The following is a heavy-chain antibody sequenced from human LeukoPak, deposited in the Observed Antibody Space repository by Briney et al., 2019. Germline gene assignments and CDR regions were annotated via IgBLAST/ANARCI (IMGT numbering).Heavy chain of an antibody. Sequence: GGSLRLSCAASGFTFSSYAMSWVRQAPGKGLEWVSAISGSDGSTYYADSVKGRFTISRDSSKNTLHLQMNSLRAEDTAVYYCAKDTVRRGWFFDYWGQGTLVTVSS. CDR3: AKDTVRRGWFFDY. CDR1: GFTFSSYA. D-gene: IGHD6-19*01. J-gene: IGHJ4*02. V-gene: IGHV3-23*01. CDR2: ISGSDGST.